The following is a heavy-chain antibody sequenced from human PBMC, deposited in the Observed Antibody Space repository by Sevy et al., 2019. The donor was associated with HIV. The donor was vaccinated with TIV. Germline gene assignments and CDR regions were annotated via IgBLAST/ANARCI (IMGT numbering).Heavy chain of an antibody. Sequence: SETLSLTCSVSSGSIGNYYWYWIRQPPGRGLEWLGLIYYSGNTNYNPSLKSRVTMSIDTSKNQFSLRLSSLTAADTAVYYCARRAFLGGYFDSWGHGILVTVSS. V-gene: IGHV4-59*08. CDR1: SGSIGNYY. CDR3: ARRAFLGGYFDS. CDR2: IYYSGNT. J-gene: IGHJ4*03. D-gene: IGHD3-16*01.